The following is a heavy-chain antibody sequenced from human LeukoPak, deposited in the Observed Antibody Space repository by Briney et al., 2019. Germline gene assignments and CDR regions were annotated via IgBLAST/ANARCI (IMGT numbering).Heavy chain of an antibody. CDR3: AREVVVVVPAAMGGYYYMDV. CDR2: INPNSGGT. V-gene: IGHV1-2*02. D-gene: IGHD2-2*01. J-gene: IGHJ6*03. CDR1: GYTFTVYY. Sequence: ASVKVSFTASGYTFTVYYMHWVRQAPGQGLEWMGWINPNSGGTNYAQKFQGRVTMTRDTSISTAYMELSRLRSDDTAVYYCAREVVVVVPAAMGGYYYMDVWGKGTTVTVSS.